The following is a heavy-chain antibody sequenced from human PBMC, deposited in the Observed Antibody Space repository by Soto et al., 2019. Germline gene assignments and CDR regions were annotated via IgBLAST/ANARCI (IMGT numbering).Heavy chain of an antibody. V-gene: IGHV4-59*01. CDR2: VYFSGST. Sequence: SETLSLTCNVSGGAIPGYYWNWIRQPPGKGLEWIGYVYFSGSTKYNPSLKSRVTILVDMFKNQFSLRPTSVTSADTAVYYCSRERGAVASTAYAFDIWGQETMVTVSS. J-gene: IGHJ3*02. D-gene: IGHD6-19*01. CDR1: GGAIPGYY. CDR3: SRERGAVASTAYAFDI.